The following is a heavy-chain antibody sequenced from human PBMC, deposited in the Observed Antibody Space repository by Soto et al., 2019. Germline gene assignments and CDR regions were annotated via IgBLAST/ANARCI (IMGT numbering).Heavy chain of an antibody. CDR1: GFTFSSYA. J-gene: IGHJ4*02. CDR3: PKDALSGSSARRAYFAS. Sequence: PGGSLRLSCAASGFTFSSYAMSWVRQAPGKGLEWVSAISGSGGSTYYADSVKGRFTISRDNSKNTLYLQMNSLRAEDTAVYYCPKDALSGSSARRAYFASWAQGPLVTVSS. D-gene: IGHD1-26*01. V-gene: IGHV3-23*01. CDR2: ISGSGGST.